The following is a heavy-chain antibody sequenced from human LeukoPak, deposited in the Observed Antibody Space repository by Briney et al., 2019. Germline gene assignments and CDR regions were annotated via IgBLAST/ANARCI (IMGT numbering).Heavy chain of an antibody. Sequence: GASVKVSCKASGYTFTGYYMHWVRQAPGQGLEWMGWMNPNSGNTGYAQKFQGRVTMTRNTSISTAYMELSSLRSEDTAVYYCARSRFPSSGGRSGRFDPWGQGTLVTVSS. CDR2: MNPNSGNT. D-gene: IGHD2-15*01. J-gene: IGHJ5*02. CDR1: GYTFTGYY. V-gene: IGHV1-8*02. CDR3: ARSRFPSSGGRSGRFDP.